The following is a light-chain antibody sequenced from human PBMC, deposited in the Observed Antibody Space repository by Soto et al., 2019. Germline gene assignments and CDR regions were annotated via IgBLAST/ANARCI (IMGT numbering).Light chain of an antibody. J-gene: IGLJ3*02. CDR2: EGS. CDR3: CSYAGSTTWV. V-gene: IGLV2-14*01. Sequence: QSALTQPASVSGSPGQSITISCTGTSSDIGAYNYVSWYQQYPGKAPKLLVYEGSIRPSGISHRFSGSKSGNTASLTISGLQAEDEADYYCCSYAGSTTWVFGGGTKLTVL. CDR1: SSDIGAYNY.